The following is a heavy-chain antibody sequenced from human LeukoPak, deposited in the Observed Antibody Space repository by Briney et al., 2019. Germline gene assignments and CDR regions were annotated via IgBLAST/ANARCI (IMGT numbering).Heavy chain of an antibody. J-gene: IGHJ4*02. Sequence: ASVTVSCKASGGTFSSYAISWVRQAPGQGLEWMGGIIPIFGTTNYAQKLQARVTITADESTSTAYMELSSLRSEDTAVYYCASRTYTYDSSGYYRRNYYFDYWGQGTLVTVSS. V-gene: IGHV1-69*13. CDR2: IIPIFGTT. CDR3: ASRTYTYDSSGYYRRNYYFDY. CDR1: GGTFSSYA. D-gene: IGHD3-22*01.